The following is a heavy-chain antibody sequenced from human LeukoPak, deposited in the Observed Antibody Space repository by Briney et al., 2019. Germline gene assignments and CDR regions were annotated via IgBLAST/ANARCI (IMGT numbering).Heavy chain of an antibody. J-gene: IGHJ2*01. Sequence: SETLSLTCAVYGGTFRGYYWSWIRQPPGKGLEWIGEIHYTGATSYKPSLKGRVTISGDPSKNQVSLRVYSVTAADTAVYYCARGVLGPYYFDLWGRGTLVTVSS. D-gene: IGHD7-27*01. CDR3: ARGVLGPYYFDL. CDR1: GGTFRGYY. CDR2: IHYTGAT. V-gene: IGHV4-34*01.